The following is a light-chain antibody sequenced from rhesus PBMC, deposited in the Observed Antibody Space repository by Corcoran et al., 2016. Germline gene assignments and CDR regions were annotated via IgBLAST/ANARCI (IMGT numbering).Light chain of an antibody. CDR3: YQHSSGYS. CDR2: GAS. Sequence: QVILTQSPATLSLSPGERATLSCRASQSVSSYLAWYQQKPGQAPRLPIYGASSRATGIPDRFSGRGSGTDFTLTISSLGPEDVGVYHCYQHSSGYSFGQGTKVEIK. CDR1: QSVSSY. V-gene: IGKV3-10*01. J-gene: IGKJ2*01.